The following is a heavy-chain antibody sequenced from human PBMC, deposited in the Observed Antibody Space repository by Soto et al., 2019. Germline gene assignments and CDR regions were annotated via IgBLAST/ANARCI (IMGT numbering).Heavy chain of an antibody. CDR1: GDSVSSNSAA. CDR3: ARAYGQQKYYYYYYGMDV. V-gene: IGHV6-1*01. J-gene: IGHJ6*02. D-gene: IGHD6-13*01. Sequence: PSQTLSLTCAISGDSVSSNSAAWNWIRQSPSRGLEWLGRTYYRSKWYNDYAVSVKSRITINPDTSKNQFSLQLNSVTPEDTAVYYCARAYGQQKYYYYYYGMDVWGQGTTVTVYS. CDR2: TYYRSKWYN.